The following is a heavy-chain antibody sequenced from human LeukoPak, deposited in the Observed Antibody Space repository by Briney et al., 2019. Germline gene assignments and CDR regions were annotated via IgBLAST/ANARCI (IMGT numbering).Heavy chain of an antibody. D-gene: IGHD6-13*01. CDR3: ARGPGYFPYYYYYGMDV. CDR2: INHSGST. V-gene: IGHV4-34*01. Sequence: SETLSLTCAVYGGSFSGYYWSWIRQPPGKGLEWIGEINHSGSTNYNPSLKSRVTISVDTSKNQFSLKLSSVTAADTAVYYCARGPGYFPYYYYYGMDVWGQGTTVTVSS. CDR1: GGSFSGYY. J-gene: IGHJ6*02.